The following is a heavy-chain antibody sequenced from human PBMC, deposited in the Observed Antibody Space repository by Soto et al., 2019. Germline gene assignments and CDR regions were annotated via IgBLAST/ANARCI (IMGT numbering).Heavy chain of an antibody. V-gene: IGHV3-33*01. CDR2: IWYDGSNK. CDR3: ARQGSRGWYAWLDY. J-gene: IGHJ4*02. D-gene: IGHD6-19*01. Sequence: QVQLVESGGGVVQPGRSLRLSCAASGFTFSSYGMHWVRQAPGKGLEWVAVIWYDGSNKYYADSVKGRFTISRDNSKNTLYLQMNSLRAEDTAVYDCARQGSRGWYAWLDYWGQGTLVTVSS. CDR1: GFTFSSYG.